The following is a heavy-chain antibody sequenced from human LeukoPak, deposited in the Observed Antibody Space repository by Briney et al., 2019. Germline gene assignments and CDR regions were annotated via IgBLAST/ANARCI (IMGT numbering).Heavy chain of an antibody. J-gene: IGHJ4*02. Sequence: SETLSLTCTVAHGSVRSFYWSLIRQPPGKGLEWIGYVHYSGRTSYNPSLNSRVTISLDTSKNQFSLKVNAVTAADTSVYSCASMIASGSGNYLFAFWGQGTLVTVSS. CDR2: VHYSGRT. CDR3: ASMIASGSGNYLFAF. CDR1: HGSVRSFY. D-gene: IGHD1-26*01. V-gene: IGHV4-59*02.